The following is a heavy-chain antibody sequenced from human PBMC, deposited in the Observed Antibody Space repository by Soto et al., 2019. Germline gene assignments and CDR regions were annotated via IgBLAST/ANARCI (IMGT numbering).Heavy chain of an antibody. CDR2: IYYSGST. J-gene: IGHJ4*02. D-gene: IGHD1-1*01. Sequence: SETLSLTCTVSGGSISSGGYYWSWIRQHPGKGLEWIGYIYYSGSTYYNPSLKSRVTISVDTSKNQFSLKLSSVTAADTAVYYCARLGRLEGAAVDYWGRGTLVTVSS. CDR1: GGSISSGGYY. V-gene: IGHV4-31*03. CDR3: ARLGRLEGAAVDY.